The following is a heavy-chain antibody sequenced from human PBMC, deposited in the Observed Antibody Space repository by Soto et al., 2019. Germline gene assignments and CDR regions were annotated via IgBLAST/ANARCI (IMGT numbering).Heavy chain of an antibody. CDR3: ARVYQEIFQGAGRNQY. D-gene: IGHD3-9*01. CDR2: IKQDGSEK. CDR1: GFTFSSYW. J-gene: IGHJ4*02. V-gene: IGHV3-7*05. Sequence: HPGGSLRLSCAASGFTFSSYWMSWVRQAPGKGLEWVANIKQDGSEKYYVDSVKGRFTISRDNAKNSLYLQMNSLRAEDTAVYYCARVYQEIFQGAGRNQYWGQGTRVTVSS.